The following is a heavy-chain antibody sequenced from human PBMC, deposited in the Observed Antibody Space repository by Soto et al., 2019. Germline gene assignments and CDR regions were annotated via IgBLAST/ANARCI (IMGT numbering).Heavy chain of an antibody. D-gene: IGHD3-16*01. CDR3: AAGLDHNKVGY. V-gene: IGHV4-59*01. J-gene: IGHJ4*02. CDR1: GGSISPSY. Sequence: QVRLQESGPGLVEPSETLSLTCTVSGGSISPSYWNWVRQPPGKRLEWIGCIYYTGNTYYNPSLKSRVTISRDTSNNQFSLEVTSVTAADTAMSYCAAGLDHNKVGYWGQGTLVTVSS. CDR2: IYYTGNT.